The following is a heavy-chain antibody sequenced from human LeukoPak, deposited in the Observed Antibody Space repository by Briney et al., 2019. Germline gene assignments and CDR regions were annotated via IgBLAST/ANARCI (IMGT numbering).Heavy chain of an antibody. J-gene: IGHJ4*02. D-gene: IGHD6-13*01. CDR3: AKDGSRGAAAVTYYFDY. CDR2: IWYDGSNK. V-gene: IGHV3-33*06. Sequence: GGSLRLSCAASGFTFSSYGMHWVRQAPGKGLEWVAVIWYDGSNKYYADSVKGRFTISRDNSKNTLYLQMNSLRAEDTAVYHCAKDGSRGAAAVTYYFDYWGQGTLVTVSS. CDR1: GFTFSSYG.